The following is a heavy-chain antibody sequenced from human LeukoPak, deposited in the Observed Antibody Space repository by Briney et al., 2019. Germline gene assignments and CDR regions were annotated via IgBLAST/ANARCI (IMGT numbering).Heavy chain of an antibody. V-gene: IGHV3-7*01. Sequence: GGSLRLSCAASGFTFSSYWMTWVRQAPGKGLAWVANISQDGSGKYYVDSVKGRFTISRDNAKNSLYLQMNSLRAEDTAVYYCARDSGRREDYWGQGTLVTVSS. J-gene: IGHJ4*02. D-gene: IGHD1-26*01. CDR3: ARDSGRREDY. CDR1: GFTFSSYW. CDR2: ISQDGSGK.